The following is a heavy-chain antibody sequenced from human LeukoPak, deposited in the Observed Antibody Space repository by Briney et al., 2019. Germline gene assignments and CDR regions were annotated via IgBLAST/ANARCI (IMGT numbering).Heavy chain of an antibody. Sequence: PGGSLRLSCAASGFTFSSYWMHWVRQAPGKGLVWVSRINSDGSSTSYADSVKGRFTISRDNAKNTLYLQMNSLRAEDTAVYYCARGGSSWPYNWFDPWGQGTLVTVSS. V-gene: IGHV3-74*01. CDR3: ARGGSSWPYNWFDP. CDR2: INSDGSST. CDR1: GFTFSSYW. J-gene: IGHJ5*02. D-gene: IGHD6-13*01.